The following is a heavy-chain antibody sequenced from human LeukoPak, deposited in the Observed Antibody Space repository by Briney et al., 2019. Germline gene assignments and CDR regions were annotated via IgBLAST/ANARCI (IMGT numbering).Heavy chain of an antibody. CDR2: IFGSGGSA. D-gene: IGHD6-19*01. J-gene: IGHJ4*02. Sequence: GGSLRLSCEASGFTFGSYARYWVRQAPGKGLEWVAGIFGSGGSAHYADSVKGRFTISRDNSKNTVYLQINSLRAEDTAVYYCGKTTTGYSSGQKPAWPVDYWGQGTLVTVSS. CDR1: GFTFGSYA. V-gene: IGHV3-23*01. CDR3: GKTTTGYSSGQKPAWPVDY.